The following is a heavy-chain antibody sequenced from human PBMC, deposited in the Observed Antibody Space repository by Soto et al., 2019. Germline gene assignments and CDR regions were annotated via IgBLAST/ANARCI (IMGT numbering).Heavy chain of an antibody. V-gene: IGHV4-39*01. CDR3: ARRLGAGVVPAANWFDP. CDR1: GGSISSSSYY. CDR2: IYYSGST. Sequence: SETLSLTCTVSGGSISSSSYYWGWIRQPPGKGLEWIGSIYYSGSTYYNPSLKSRVTISVDTSKNQFSLKLSSVTAADTAVYYCARRLGAGVVPAANWFDPWGQGTLVTVSS. D-gene: IGHD2-2*01. J-gene: IGHJ5*02.